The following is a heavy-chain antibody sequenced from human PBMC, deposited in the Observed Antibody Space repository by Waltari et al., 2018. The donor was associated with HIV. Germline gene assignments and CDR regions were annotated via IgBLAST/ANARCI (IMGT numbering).Heavy chain of an antibody. J-gene: IGHJ6*02. CDR3: AKGGGYGDLYYYYYYGMDV. CDR1: GFTFSSYT. CDR2: ISGSGGST. Sequence: EVQLLESGGGLVQPGGSLRLSCAASGFTFSSYTMSWVRQAPGKGLEWVSAISGSGGSTYYADSVKGRFTISRDNSKNTLYLQMNSLRAEDTAVYYCAKGGGYGDLYYYYYYGMDVWGQGTTVTVSS. D-gene: IGHD4-17*01. V-gene: IGHV3-23*01.